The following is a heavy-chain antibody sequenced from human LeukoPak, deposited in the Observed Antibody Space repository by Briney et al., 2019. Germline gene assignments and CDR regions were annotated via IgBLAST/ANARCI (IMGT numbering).Heavy chain of an antibody. V-gene: IGHV4-38-2*01. CDR1: GCSISSGYY. Sequence: SETLSLTCAVSGCSISSGYYWGWIRQPPGKGLEWIGSIYHSGSTYYNPSLKSRVTISVDTSKNQFSLKLSSVTAADTAVYYCARHRGSVAGPFDYWGQGTLVTVSS. CDR3: ARHRGSVAGPFDY. CDR2: IYHSGST. J-gene: IGHJ4*02. D-gene: IGHD6-19*01.